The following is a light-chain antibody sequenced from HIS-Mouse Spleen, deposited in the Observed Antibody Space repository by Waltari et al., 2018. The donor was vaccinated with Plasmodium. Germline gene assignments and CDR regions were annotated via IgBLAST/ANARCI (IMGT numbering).Light chain of an antibody. V-gene: IGLV2-23*01. CDR2: EGS. Sequence: QSALTQPASVSGSPGQSITISCTGTSRDVGGYNLFSLYQQHPVKAPKLMIYEGSKRPSGVSNRFSGSKSGNTASLTISGLQAEDEADYYCCSYAGSSTLVFGGGTKLTVL. CDR1: SRDVGGYNL. J-gene: IGLJ2*01. CDR3: CSYAGSSTLV.